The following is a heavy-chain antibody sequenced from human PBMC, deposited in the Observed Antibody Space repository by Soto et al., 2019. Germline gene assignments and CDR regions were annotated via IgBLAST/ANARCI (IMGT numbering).Heavy chain of an antibody. CDR1: GYSISSGGYY. J-gene: IGHJ5*02. Sequence: QVQLQESGPGLVKPSQTLSLTCKVSGYSISSGGYYCNWIRQYPWKGLEWIGYIYYSGSTYSSPSLKRRVTTSVDTSQNQFSLTLRSVTAASTAVYYCASALKPESTFDPWGQGTLVTVSS. V-gene: IGHV4-31*03. CDR2: IYYSGST. CDR3: ASALKPESTFDP. D-gene: IGHD2-2*01.